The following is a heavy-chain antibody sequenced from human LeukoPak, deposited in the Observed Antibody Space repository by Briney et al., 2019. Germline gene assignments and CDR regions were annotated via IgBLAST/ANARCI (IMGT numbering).Heavy chain of an antibody. Sequence: GGSLKISCKGSGFDFSSSSIGWVRQMPGKGLEWMTIIRPADSDTRYSSSFRGQVTISADKSISTAYLQWSSLKASDTAMYYCARQGGSGLFDFWGQGTLVTVSS. CDR1: GFDFSSSS. CDR2: IRPADSDT. J-gene: IGHJ4*02. D-gene: IGHD3-10*01. V-gene: IGHV5-51*01. CDR3: ARQGGSGLFDF.